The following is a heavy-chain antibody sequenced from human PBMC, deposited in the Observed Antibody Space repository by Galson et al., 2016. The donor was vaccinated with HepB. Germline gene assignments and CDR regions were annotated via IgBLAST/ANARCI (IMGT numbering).Heavy chain of an antibody. Sequence: SVKVSCKVSGGPFSSYGISWVRQAPGQGLEWMGGIIPLLRMTNYAQKFQGRVTFTADESTSTAYVELGSLRLEDTAVYYCARDAGSLTRVYSGMDDWGQGTTVTVS. CDR1: GGPFSSYG. D-gene: IGHD2-21*01. V-gene: IGHV1-69*10. CDR3: ARDAGSLTRVYSGMDD. J-gene: IGHJ6*02. CDR2: IIPLLRMT.